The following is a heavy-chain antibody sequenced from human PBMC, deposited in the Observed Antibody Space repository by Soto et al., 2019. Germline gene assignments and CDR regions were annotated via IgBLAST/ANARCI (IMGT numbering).Heavy chain of an antibody. CDR2: ISAYNGNT. D-gene: IGHD2-15*01. Sequence: GSSVQVSCTACGYTLTSHGISWVRHAPGHGIAWMGWISAYNGNTNYAQKLQGRVTMTTDTSTSTAYMELRSLRSDDTAVYSCAIRINAPAHWFD. V-gene: IGHV1-18*04. J-gene: IGHJ5*02. CDR1: GYTLTSHG. CDR3: AIRINAPAHWFD.